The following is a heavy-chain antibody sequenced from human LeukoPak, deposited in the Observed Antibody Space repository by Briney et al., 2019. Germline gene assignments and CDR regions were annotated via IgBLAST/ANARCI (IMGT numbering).Heavy chain of an antibody. CDR2: IYYSGST. CDR3: ARHEIQPGDFDY. CDR1: GGSISSSSYY. Sequence: PSETLSLTCTVSGGSISSSSYYWGWIRQPPGKGLEWIGSIYYSGSTYYNPSLKSRVTISVDTSKNQFSLKLSSVTAADTAVYYCARHEIQPGDFDYWGQGTLVTVSS. D-gene: IGHD5-18*01. J-gene: IGHJ4*02. V-gene: IGHV4-39*01.